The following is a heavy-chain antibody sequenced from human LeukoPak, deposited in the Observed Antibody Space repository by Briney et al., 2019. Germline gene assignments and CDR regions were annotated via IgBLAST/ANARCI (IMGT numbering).Heavy chain of an antibody. J-gene: IGHJ6*02. CDR3: VNEVGTYYYGMDV. CDR2: ISYDGSNK. D-gene: IGHD1-1*01. Sequence: GGSLRLSCAASGFTFSSYAMHWVRQAPGKGLEWVAVISYDGSNKYYADSVKGRFTISRDNSKNTLYLQMSSLRAEDTAVYYCVNEVGTYYYGMDVWGQGTTVTVSS. CDR1: GFTFSSYA. V-gene: IGHV3-30-3*02.